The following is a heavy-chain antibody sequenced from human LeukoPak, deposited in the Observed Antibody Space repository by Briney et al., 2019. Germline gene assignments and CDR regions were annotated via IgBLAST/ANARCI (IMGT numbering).Heavy chain of an antibody. V-gene: IGHV3-23*01. CDR1: GFTFSSYA. CDR3: AKDSSLGSSSWYFPYYFDY. D-gene: IGHD6-13*01. Sequence: GGSLRLSCAASGFTFSSYAISWVRQAPGKGLEWVSAISGSGGSTYYADSVKGRFTISRDNSKNTLYLQMNSLRAEDTAVYYCAKDSSLGSSSWYFPYYFDYWGQGTLVTVSS. CDR2: ISGSGGST. J-gene: IGHJ4*02.